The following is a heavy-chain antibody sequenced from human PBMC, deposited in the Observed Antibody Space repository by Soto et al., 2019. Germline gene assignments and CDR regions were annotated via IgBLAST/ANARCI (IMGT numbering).Heavy chain of an antibody. CDR2: ISGSGGST. CDR3: AKSAGVLPWIQLWRPYENYYFDN. D-gene: IGHD5-18*01. V-gene: IGHV3-23*01. Sequence: GGSLRLSCAASGFTFSSYAMSWVRQAPGKGLEWVSAISGSGGSTYYADSVKGRITISRDNSKNTLYLQMNSLRAEDTAVYYYAKSAGVLPWIQLWRPYENYYFDNWGQGTLVTVSS. CDR1: GFTFSSYA. J-gene: IGHJ4*02.